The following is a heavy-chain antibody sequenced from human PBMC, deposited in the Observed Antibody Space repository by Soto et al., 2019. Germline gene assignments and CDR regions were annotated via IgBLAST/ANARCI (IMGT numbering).Heavy chain of an antibody. CDR2: ISYDGSNK. V-gene: IGHV3-30-3*01. CDR1: GFTFSSYA. J-gene: IGHJ4*02. D-gene: IGHD3-22*01. Sequence: GGSLRLSCAASGFTFSSYAMHWVRQAPGKGLEWVAVISYDGSNKYYADSVKGRFTISRDNSKNTLYLQMNSLRAEDTAVYYCARRLRMWDPPDYYDSSGYYKPQDYWGQGTLVTVSS. CDR3: ARRLRMWDPPDYYDSSGYYKPQDY.